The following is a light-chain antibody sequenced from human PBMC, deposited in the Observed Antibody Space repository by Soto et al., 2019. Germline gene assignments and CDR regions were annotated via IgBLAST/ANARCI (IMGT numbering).Light chain of an antibody. V-gene: IGKV3-15*01. CDR3: LQHNSYPVT. Sequence: EMVMTQSPDTLSVSPGGRATLSRRASQSVGSNLAWYQQKPGQAPRLLIYAASTRATGIPARFSGSGSGTEFTLTISSLQPEDFATYYCLQHNSYPVTFGQGTKVVIK. J-gene: IGKJ1*01. CDR2: AAS. CDR1: QSVGSN.